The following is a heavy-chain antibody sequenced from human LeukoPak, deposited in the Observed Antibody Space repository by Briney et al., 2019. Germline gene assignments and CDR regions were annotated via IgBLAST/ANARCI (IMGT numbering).Heavy chain of an antibody. CDR3: AREFSGSREDYFDY. D-gene: IGHD1-26*01. V-gene: IGHV1-2*02. J-gene: IGHJ4*02. CDR2: INPNSGGT. Sequence: WINPNSGGTNYAQKFQGRVTMTRDTSISTAYMELSRLRSDDTAVYYCAREFSGSREDYFDYWGQGTLVTVSS.